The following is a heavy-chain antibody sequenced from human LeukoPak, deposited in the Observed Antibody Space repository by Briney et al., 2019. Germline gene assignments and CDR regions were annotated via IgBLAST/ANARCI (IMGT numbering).Heavy chain of an antibody. CDR3: ARDGYGGNSFDY. V-gene: IGHV1-2*02. CDR2: INPKNGGT. Sequence: ASVKVSCKASGYTFPWHHIHWVRLAPGQGLEWMRWINPKNGGTNYAQKFQGRVTMTRDTSINTAFMELSRLNSDDTAVYFCARDGYGGNSFDYWGQGTLVTVSS. J-gene: IGHJ4*02. D-gene: IGHD4-23*01. CDR1: GYTFPWHH.